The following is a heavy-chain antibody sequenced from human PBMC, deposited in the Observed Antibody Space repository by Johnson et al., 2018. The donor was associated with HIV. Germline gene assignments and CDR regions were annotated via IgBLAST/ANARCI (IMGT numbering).Heavy chain of an antibody. V-gene: IGHV3-33*08. CDR1: GFTFSSYW. Sequence: VQLVESGGGLVQPGGSLRLSCAASGFTFSSYWMSWVRQAPGKGLEWVAVIWYDGSHKFYADSVKGRFTISRDNSKNTLYLQMNSLRAEDTAVYYCARNGLIPAAKGVAFDIWGQGTMVTVSS. CDR3: ARNGLIPAAKGVAFDI. D-gene: IGHD2-2*01. CDR2: IWYDGSHK. J-gene: IGHJ3*02.